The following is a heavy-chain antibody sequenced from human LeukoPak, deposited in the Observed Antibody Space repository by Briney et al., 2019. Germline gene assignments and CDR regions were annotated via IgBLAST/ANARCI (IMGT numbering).Heavy chain of an antibody. CDR1: GFTFSRYW. Sequence: GGSLRLSCAASGFTFSRYWMSWVRQAPGKGLEWVANIKQDGSEKYYVDSVKGRFTISRDNAKNSLYLQMNSLRAEDTAVYYCARTETTVTTKNFDYRGQGTLVTVSS. CDR3: ARTETTVTTKNFDY. CDR2: IKQDGSEK. D-gene: IGHD4-11*01. J-gene: IGHJ4*02. V-gene: IGHV3-7*01.